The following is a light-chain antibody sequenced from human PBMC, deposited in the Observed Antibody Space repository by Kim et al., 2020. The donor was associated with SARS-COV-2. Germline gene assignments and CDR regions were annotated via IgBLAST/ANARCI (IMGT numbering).Light chain of an antibody. Sequence: AIRMTQSPSSFSASIGDRVTITCRASQDISSYLAWYQQKPGKAPKLLIYAASTLQTGVPSRFSGSGSGTDFTLTINCLQSEDFATYYCQQYYNYPPYTFGQGTKLEI. J-gene: IGKJ2*01. CDR3: QQYYNYPPYT. CDR1: QDISSY. V-gene: IGKV1-8*01. CDR2: AAS.